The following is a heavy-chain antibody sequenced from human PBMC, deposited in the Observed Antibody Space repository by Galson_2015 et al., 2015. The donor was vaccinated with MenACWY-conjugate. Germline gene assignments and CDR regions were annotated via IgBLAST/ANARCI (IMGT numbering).Heavy chain of an antibody. CDR2: ISPGGGTK. V-gene: IGHV3-48*02. CDR3: SWGRNPTVKSMFLDY. D-gene: IGHD3-10*02. Sequence: SLRLSCAASGITFSRCGMNWVRQAPGKGLEWISYISPGGGTKYYADSAKGRFTISRDDAENSLFLQLSSLRDEDTAVYYCSWGRNPTVKSMFLDYWGRGTQVIVSS. CDR1: GITFSRCG. J-gene: IGHJ4*02.